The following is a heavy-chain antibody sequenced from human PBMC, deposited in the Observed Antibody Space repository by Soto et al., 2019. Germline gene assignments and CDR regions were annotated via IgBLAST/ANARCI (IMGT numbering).Heavy chain of an antibody. CDR2: ISGSGGST. CDR1: GFTFSSYA. V-gene: IGHV3-23*01. D-gene: IGHD6-13*01. CDR3: AKGVGSWSYYYFYYGMYV. Sequence: GGSLRLSCAASGFTFSSYAMSWVRQAPGKGLEWVSAISGSGGSTYYADSVKGRFTISRDNSKNTLYLQMNSLRAEDAAVYYCAKGVGSWSYYYFYYGMYVGGQGTTGAVSA. J-gene: IGHJ6*01.